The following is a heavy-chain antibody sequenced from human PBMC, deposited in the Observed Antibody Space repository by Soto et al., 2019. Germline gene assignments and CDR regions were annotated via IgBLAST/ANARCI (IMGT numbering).Heavy chain of an antibody. CDR1: GDSIMRDSYY. V-gene: IGHV4-39*01. D-gene: IGHD4-4*01. CDR2: IYYSGTT. CDR3: ARTRTVAYYYGIDV. Sequence: PSETLSLTCTVSGDSIMRDSYYWNGIRQHPGKGLEWIGYIYYSGTTAYNPSLKSRVTISVDTSKNQFSLKLSSVTAADTAVYYCARTRTVAYYYGIDVWGQGTTVT. J-gene: IGHJ6*02.